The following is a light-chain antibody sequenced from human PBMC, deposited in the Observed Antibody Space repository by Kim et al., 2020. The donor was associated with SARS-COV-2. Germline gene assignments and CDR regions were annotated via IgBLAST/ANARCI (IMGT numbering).Light chain of an antibody. Sequence: QSVLTQAPSASGSPGQGVTISCTGGSSNIGSRSVNWYQHLPGSAPKLLIYSDNQRPSGVPDRFSGSKSGTSASLAISGLQSVDEADDYCVTWDDSLNGVLFGGGTQLTVL. CDR1: SSNIGSRS. J-gene: IGLJ3*02. CDR2: SDN. V-gene: IGLV1-44*01. CDR3: VTWDDSLNGVL.